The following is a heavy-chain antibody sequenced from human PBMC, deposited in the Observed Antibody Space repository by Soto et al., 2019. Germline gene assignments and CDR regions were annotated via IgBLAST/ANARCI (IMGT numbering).Heavy chain of an antibody. CDR2: IYWDDDK. CDR3: AHRRDSNWGFDY. D-gene: IGHD7-27*01. CDR1: GFSLSTSGVG. Sequence: QITLKESGPTLVKPTQTLTLTCTFSGFSLSTSGVGVGWIRQPPGKALEWLALIYWDDDKRYSPSVKSRLTITKDTSKNQVVLTMTNMDPVDTATYYCAHRRDSNWGFDYWGQGTLVTVSS. V-gene: IGHV2-5*02. J-gene: IGHJ4*02.